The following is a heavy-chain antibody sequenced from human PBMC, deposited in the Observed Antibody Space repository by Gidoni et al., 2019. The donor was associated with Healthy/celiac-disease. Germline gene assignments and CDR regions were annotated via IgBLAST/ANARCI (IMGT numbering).Heavy chain of an antibody. D-gene: IGHD1-1*01. J-gene: IGHJ6*02. Sequence: EVQLVESGGGLVQPGGSLRVSCAASGFTVSSKYMRWVRQAPGKGLEWVSIIYSGGSTYYADSVKGRFTISRDNSKNTLYLQMNSLRAEDTAVYYCAANWNPFGYNYGMDVWGQGTTVTVSS. V-gene: IGHV3-66*02. CDR2: IYSGGST. CDR1: GFTVSSKY. CDR3: AANWNPFGYNYGMDV.